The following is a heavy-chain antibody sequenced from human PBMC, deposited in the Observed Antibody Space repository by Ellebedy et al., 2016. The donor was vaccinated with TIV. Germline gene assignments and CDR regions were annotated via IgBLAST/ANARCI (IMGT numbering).Heavy chain of an antibody. J-gene: IGHJ6*02. Sequence: SETLSLXXTVSGGYLRTYYWSWIRQSPGKGLEWIGIIYYSGSTDYNPSLKSRVTISVDTSKNQFSLNLRSVTAADTALYYCARSLVASGKVTYYYGMDVWGQGTTVTVSS. V-gene: IGHV4-59*01. CDR3: ARSLVASGKVTYYYGMDV. CDR1: GGYLRTYY. CDR2: IYYSGST. D-gene: IGHD6-13*01.